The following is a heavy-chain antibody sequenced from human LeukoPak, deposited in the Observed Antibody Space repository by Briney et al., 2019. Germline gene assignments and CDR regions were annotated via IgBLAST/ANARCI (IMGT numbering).Heavy chain of an antibody. J-gene: IGHJ4*02. Sequence: GGSLRLSCAASGSTFSSSWMYWVRQAPGKGLVWVSLIKSDGSSTNYADSVKGRFTISRDNAKNTLYLQMNSLRAEDAAVYFCARDKGYSSDYWGQGTLVTVSS. CDR1: GSTFSSSW. D-gene: IGHD2-2*02. CDR2: IKSDGSST. V-gene: IGHV3-74*01. CDR3: ARDKGYSSDY.